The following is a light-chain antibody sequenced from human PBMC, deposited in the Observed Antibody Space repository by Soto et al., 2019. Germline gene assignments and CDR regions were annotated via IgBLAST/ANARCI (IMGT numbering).Light chain of an antibody. Sequence: QSVLTQPRSVSGSPGQSVTISCTGTSSDVGDYNYVSWYQQHPGKAPKLLIYAVNMRPSGVPDRFSVSKSGNTASLTISGLQAEDEADYSCCSYAGSYTWVFGGGTKVTVL. V-gene: IGLV2-11*01. CDR2: AVN. CDR3: CSYAGSYTWV. J-gene: IGLJ3*02. CDR1: SSDVGDYNY.